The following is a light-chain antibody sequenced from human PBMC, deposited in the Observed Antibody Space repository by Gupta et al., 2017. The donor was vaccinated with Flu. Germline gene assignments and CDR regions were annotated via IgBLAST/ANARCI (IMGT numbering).Light chain of an antibody. CDR2: CAS. J-gene: IGKJ1*01. V-gene: IGKV4-1*01. CDR1: QSGLYSSKNKNY. Sequence: SLGERATINCKSSQSGLYSSKNKNYLAWYQQKPGQPPKLLIYCASTRESGVPDRFSGRGSGTDFTLSISRLQAEDVAVYYCLQYASTPQTFGQGTKLEIK. CDR3: LQYASTPQT.